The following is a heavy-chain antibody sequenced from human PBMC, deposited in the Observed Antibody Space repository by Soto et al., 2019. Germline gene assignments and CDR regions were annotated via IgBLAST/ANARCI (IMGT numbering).Heavy chain of an antibody. J-gene: IGHJ5*02. Sequence: QLQLQESGPGLVKPSETLSLTCTVSGGSISSSSYYWGWIRQPPGKGLEWIGSIYYSGSTYYNPSLKSRVTISVDTSKNQFSLKLSSVTAADTAVYYCARATWGIYNWFDPWGQGTLVTVSS. CDR1: GGSISSSSYY. D-gene: IGHD3-16*01. CDR3: ARATWGIYNWFDP. CDR2: IYYSGST. V-gene: IGHV4-39*01.